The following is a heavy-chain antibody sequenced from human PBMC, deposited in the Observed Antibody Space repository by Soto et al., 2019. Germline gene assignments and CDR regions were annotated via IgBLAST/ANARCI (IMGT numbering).Heavy chain of an antibody. Sequence: GGSLRLSCAASGFTFSDHYMSWIRQAPGKGLEWISYISSGISTHYADSVKGRFTVSRDNSKNTLYLQMNSLRAEDTAVYNCAKEPVGPDWYFDLWGRGTLVTVSS. V-gene: IGHV3-11*05. CDR1: GFTFSDHY. CDR3: AKEPVGPDWYFDL. CDR2: ISSGIST. J-gene: IGHJ2*01.